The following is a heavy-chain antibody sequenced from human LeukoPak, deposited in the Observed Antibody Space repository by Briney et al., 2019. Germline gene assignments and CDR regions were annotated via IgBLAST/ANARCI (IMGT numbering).Heavy chain of an antibody. CDR3: ARDDYGDPLEY. Sequence: ASVKVSCKASGYNFNIYGISWVGQAPGQGLEGMGGISAYNGNTYSAQRLQGRVTMTTDTSTSTAYMELRGLTSDDTAVYYCARDDYGDPLEYWGQGTLVTVSS. J-gene: IGHJ4*02. V-gene: IGHV1-18*01. CDR1: GYNFNIYG. CDR2: ISAYNGNT. D-gene: IGHD4-17*01.